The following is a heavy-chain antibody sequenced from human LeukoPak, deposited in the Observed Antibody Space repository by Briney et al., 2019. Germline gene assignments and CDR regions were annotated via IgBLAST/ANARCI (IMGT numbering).Heavy chain of an antibody. CDR2: TNSDGRST. CDR1: GFTVSSNY. D-gene: IGHD6-13*01. CDR3: TRVFVGDEYSSSGY. Sequence: GGSLRLSCAASGFTVSSNYMSWVRQAPGKGLVWVSRTNSDGRSTTYADSVRGRFTVSRDNAKNTLYLQMNSLKVEDTAMYYCTRVFVGDEYSSSGYWGQGTLVTVSS. V-gene: IGHV3-74*01. J-gene: IGHJ4*02.